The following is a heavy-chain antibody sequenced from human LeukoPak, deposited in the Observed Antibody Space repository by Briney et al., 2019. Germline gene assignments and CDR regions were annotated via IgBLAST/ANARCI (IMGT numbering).Heavy chain of an antibody. CDR1: GGSFSGYY. D-gene: IGHD2-15*01. CDR3: ARAVVGSRDY. J-gene: IGHJ4*02. CDR2: INHSGST. V-gene: IGHV4-34*01. Sequence: KPSETLSLTCAVYGGSFSGYYWSWIRQPPGKGLEWIGEINHSGSTNYNPSLKSRVTISVDTSKYQFSLKLSSVTAADTAVYYCARAVVGSRDYWGQGTLVTVSS.